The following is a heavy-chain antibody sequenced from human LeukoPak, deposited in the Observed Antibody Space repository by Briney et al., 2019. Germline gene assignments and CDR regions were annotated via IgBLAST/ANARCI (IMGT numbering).Heavy chain of an antibody. CDR2: ISGSDDGT. D-gene: IGHD1-26*01. V-gene: IGHV3-23*01. Sequence: GGSLRLSCAASGFTFSSCGMTWVRQAPGKGLEWVSSISGSDDGTYYADSVKGRFTISRDNSKNTLYLQMNSLRAEDTAVYYCARDWELHCADDWGQGTLVTVSS. CDR1: GFTFSSCG. CDR3: ARDWELHCADD. J-gene: IGHJ4*02.